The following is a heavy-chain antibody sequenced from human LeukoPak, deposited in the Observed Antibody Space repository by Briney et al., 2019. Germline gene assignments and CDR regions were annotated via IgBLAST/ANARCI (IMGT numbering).Heavy chain of an antibody. CDR3: AKVRSAVVAAATNY. V-gene: IGHV3-23*01. CDR2: ISGSGGST. D-gene: IGHD2-15*01. Sequence: GGSLRLSCAASGFTFSNYAMSCVRQAPGKGLEWVSVISGSGGSTYHADSVKGRFTISRDNSNNTLYLQMNSLRAEDTAIYYCAKVRSAVVAAATNYWGQGTLVTVSS. CDR1: GFTFSNYA. J-gene: IGHJ4*02.